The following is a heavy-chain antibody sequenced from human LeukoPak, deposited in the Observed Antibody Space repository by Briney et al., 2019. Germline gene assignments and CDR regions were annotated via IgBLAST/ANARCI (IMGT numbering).Heavy chain of an antibody. J-gene: IGHJ6*02. Sequence: GASVKVSCKTSGYTFTDFYIHWVRQAPGQGLEWMGWMNPNSGNTGYAQKFQGRVTMTRNTSISTAYMELSSLRSEDTAVYYCARGRAHRYSSGWYDFDYYYYGMDVWGQGTTVTVSS. CDR2: MNPNSGNT. CDR1: GYTFTDFY. CDR3: ARGRAHRYSSGWYDFDYYYYGMDV. D-gene: IGHD6-19*01. V-gene: IGHV1-8*02.